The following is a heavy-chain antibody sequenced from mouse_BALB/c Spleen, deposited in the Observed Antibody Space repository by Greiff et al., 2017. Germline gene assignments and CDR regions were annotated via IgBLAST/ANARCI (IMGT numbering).Heavy chain of an antibody. J-gene: IGHJ1*01. V-gene: IGHV3-6*02. CDR1: GYSITSGYY. Sequence: EVQLQESGPGLVKPSQSLSLTCSVTGYSITSGYYWNWIRQFPGNQLEWMGYISYDGSNNYNPSLKNRISITRDTSKNQFFLKLNSVTTEDTATYYCARGGVVARYWYFDVWGAGTTVTVSS. D-gene: IGHD1-1*01. CDR3: ARGGVVARYWYFDV. CDR2: ISYDGSN.